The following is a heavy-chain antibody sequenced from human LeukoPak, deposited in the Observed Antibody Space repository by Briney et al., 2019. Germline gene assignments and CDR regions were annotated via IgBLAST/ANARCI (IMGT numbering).Heavy chain of an antibody. CDR3: TRKGSQWDFLVDY. V-gene: IGHV4-39*07. Sequence: SETLSLTCTVSGGSISSSNYYWGWIRQPPGKGLEWIGSIYYSGSTYYNPSLKSRVTISVDTSKNQFSLRLTSVTAEDTAVYYCTRKGSQWDFLVDYWGQGTRVAVSP. CDR1: GGSISSSNYY. J-gene: IGHJ4*02. CDR2: IYYSGST. D-gene: IGHD2/OR15-2a*01.